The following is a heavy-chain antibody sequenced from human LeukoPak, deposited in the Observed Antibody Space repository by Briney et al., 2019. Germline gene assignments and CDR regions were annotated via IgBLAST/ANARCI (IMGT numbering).Heavy chain of an antibody. CDR1: GYTFTGYY. V-gene: IGHV1-18*04. CDR2: ISAYNGNT. Sequence: GASVKVSCKASGYTFTGYYMHWVRQAPGQGLEWMGWISAYNGNTNYAQKLQGRVTMTTDTSTSTAYMELRSLRSDDTAVYYCARVSMGKFDYWGQGTLVTVSS. J-gene: IGHJ4*02. CDR3: ARVSMGKFDY. D-gene: IGHD7-27*01.